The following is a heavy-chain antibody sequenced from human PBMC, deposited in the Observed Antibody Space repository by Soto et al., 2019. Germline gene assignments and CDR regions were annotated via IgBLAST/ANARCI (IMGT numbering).Heavy chain of an antibody. Sequence: SETLSLTCTVSGGSISSYYWSWIRQPPGKGLEWIGYIYYSGSTNYNPSLKSRVTISVDTSKNQFSLKLSSVTAADTAVYYCARVQYDFWSGYPPYYFDYWGQGTLVTVSS. V-gene: IGHV4-59*01. CDR2: IYYSGST. CDR3: ARVQYDFWSGYPPYYFDY. J-gene: IGHJ4*02. CDR1: GGSISSYY. D-gene: IGHD3-3*01.